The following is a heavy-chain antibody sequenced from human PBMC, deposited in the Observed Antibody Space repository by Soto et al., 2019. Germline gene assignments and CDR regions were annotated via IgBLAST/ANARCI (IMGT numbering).Heavy chain of an antibody. Sequence: SETLSLTCTVSGGSISSYYWSWIRQPPGKGLEWIGYIYYSGSTNYNPSLKSRVTISVDTSKNQFSLKLSSVTAADTAVYYCARVQYDFWSGYPPYYFDYWGQGTLVTVSS. V-gene: IGHV4-59*01. CDR2: IYYSGST. CDR3: ARVQYDFWSGYPPYYFDY. J-gene: IGHJ4*02. CDR1: GGSISSYY. D-gene: IGHD3-3*01.